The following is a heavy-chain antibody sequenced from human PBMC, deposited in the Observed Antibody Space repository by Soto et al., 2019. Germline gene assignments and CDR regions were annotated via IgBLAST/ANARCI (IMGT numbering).Heavy chain of an antibody. CDR3: ARDTIPRITMIVVAPGAFDI. Sequence: GASVKVSCKASGGTFSSYAISWVRQAPGQGLEWMGGIIPIFGTANYAQKFQGRVTITADESTSTAYMELSSLRSEDTAVYYCARDTIPRITMIVVAPGAFDIWDQGTMVTVSS. CDR2: IIPIFGTA. J-gene: IGHJ3*02. V-gene: IGHV1-69*13. CDR1: GGTFSSYA. D-gene: IGHD3-22*01.